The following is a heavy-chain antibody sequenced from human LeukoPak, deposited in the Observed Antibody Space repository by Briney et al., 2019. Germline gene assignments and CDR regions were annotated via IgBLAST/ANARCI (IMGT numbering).Heavy chain of an antibody. Sequence: SETLSLTGAGYGGSFSGYYWSWIRQPPGKGLEWIGEINHSGSTNYNPSLKSRVTISVDTSKNQFSLKLSSVTAADTAVYYCARGLFDWFDPWGQGTLVTVSS. CDR1: GGSFSGYY. J-gene: IGHJ5*02. CDR3: ARGLFDWFDP. V-gene: IGHV4-34*01. D-gene: IGHD3-3*01. CDR2: INHSGST.